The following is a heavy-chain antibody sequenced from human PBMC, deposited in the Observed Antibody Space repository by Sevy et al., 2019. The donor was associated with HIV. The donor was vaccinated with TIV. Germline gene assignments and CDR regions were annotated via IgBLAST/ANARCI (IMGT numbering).Heavy chain of an antibody. CDR1: GGTFSSYA. J-gene: IGHJ6*02. CDR3: AREVVTMVRGVITEDYYYYYGMHV. CDR2: IIPIFGTA. Sequence: ASVKVSCKASGGTFSSYAISWVRQAPGQGLEWMGGIIPIFGTANYAQKFQGRVTITADESTSTAYMELSSLRSEDTAVYYCAREVVTMVRGVITEDYYYYYGMHVWGQGTTVTVSS. V-gene: IGHV1-69*13. D-gene: IGHD3-10*01.